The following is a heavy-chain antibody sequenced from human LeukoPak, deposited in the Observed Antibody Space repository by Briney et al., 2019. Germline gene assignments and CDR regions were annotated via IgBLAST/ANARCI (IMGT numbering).Heavy chain of an antibody. D-gene: IGHD2-2*01. CDR1: GGSISSYY. CDR3: AREEVPAATYWYFDL. CDR2: IYTSGST. J-gene: IGHJ2*01. V-gene: IGHV4-4*07. Sequence: SETLSLTCTVSGGSISSYYWSWIRQPAGKGLEWIGRIYTSGSTNYNPSLKSRVTMSVDTPKNQFSLKLSSVTAADTAVYYCAREEVPAATYWYFDLWGRGTLVTVSS.